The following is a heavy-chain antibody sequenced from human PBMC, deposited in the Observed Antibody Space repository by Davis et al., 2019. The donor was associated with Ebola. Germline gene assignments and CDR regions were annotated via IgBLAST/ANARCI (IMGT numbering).Heavy chain of an antibody. V-gene: IGHV3-7*01. Sequence: PGGSLRLSCAASGFTFSSYWMSWVRQAPGKGLEWVANIKQDGSEKYYVDSVKGRFTISRDNSKNTLYLQMNSLRAEDTAVYYCARVNRHGDPDYWGQGTLVTVSS. J-gene: IGHJ4*02. CDR1: GFTFSSYW. CDR3: ARVNRHGDPDY. D-gene: IGHD4-17*01. CDR2: IKQDGSEK.